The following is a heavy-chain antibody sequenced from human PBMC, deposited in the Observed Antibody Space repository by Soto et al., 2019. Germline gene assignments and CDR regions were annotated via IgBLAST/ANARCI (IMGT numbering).Heavy chain of an antibody. Sequence: QVQLVQSGAEMKKPGSSVKVSCQSSGGTFNTYAMNWVRQAPGQGPEWMGDISPMFGAANYAPKFQGRVTITADKSTGTSYIQLTSLTSEDPPLFFCAREVQVHTPAFVYWGQGTLVTVSS. CDR2: ISPMFGAA. V-gene: IGHV1-69*06. J-gene: IGHJ4*02. CDR1: GGTFNTYA. CDR3: AREVQVHTPAFVY. D-gene: IGHD3-10*01.